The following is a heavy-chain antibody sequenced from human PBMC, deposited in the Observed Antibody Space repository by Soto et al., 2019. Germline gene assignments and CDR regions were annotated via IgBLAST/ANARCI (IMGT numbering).Heavy chain of an antibody. CDR2: NIPILGTA. Sequence: ASVKVSCKASGGTFSSYAISWARQARRQGREWRGGNIPILGTANYAQKIQGRVTITAEKSTSTAYMELSSLRSEETAVYYCAREGSVGSFDYWGQGTLVTVSS. V-gene: IGHV1-69*10. J-gene: IGHJ4*02. CDR3: AREGSVGSFDY. D-gene: IGHD3-10*01. CDR1: GGTFSSYA.